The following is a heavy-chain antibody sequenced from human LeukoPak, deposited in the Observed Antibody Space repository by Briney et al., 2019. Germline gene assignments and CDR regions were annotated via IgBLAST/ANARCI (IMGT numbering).Heavy chain of an antibody. V-gene: IGHV3-23*01. D-gene: IGHD5-24*01. J-gene: IGHJ4*02. CDR3: TRKSKATTRFDY. CDR2: ISGSGGNT. CDR1: GFTFSSYA. Sequence: GGSLRLSCAASGFTFSSYAMSWVRQAPGKGLEWVSAISGSGGNTYYADSVKGRFTISRDNSKNTLYLQMNSLKTEDTAVYYCTRKSKATTRFDYWGQGTLVTVSS.